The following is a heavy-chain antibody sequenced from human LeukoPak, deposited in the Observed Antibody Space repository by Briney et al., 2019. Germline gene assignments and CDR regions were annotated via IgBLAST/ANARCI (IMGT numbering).Heavy chain of an antibody. V-gene: IGHV1-2*06. CDR2: INPNSGGT. J-gene: IGHJ4*02. CDR3: AQGSSSGYYWYYFDY. Sequence: ASVKVSCKASGYTFTGYYMHWVRQAPGQGLEWMGRINPNSGGTNYAQKFQGRVTMTRDTSISTAYMELSRLRSDDTAVYYCAQGSSSGYYWYYFDYWGQGTLVTVTS. CDR1: GYTFTGYY. D-gene: IGHD3-22*01.